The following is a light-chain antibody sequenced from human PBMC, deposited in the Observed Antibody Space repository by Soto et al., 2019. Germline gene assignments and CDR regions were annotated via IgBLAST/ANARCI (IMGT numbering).Light chain of an antibody. CDR2: DAF. J-gene: IGKJ4*01. V-gene: IGKV3-11*01. CDR3: QETYRTPPGT. Sequence: ELVCTQSPATLSLSAGDRATFSCRGSQSVNNYLAWYQQRPGQAPRLLSYDAFNRATGIPDRFSGRGSGTDFTLTISRLEPEDFATYDCQETYRTPPGTVGGGTKFDIK. CDR1: QSVNNY.